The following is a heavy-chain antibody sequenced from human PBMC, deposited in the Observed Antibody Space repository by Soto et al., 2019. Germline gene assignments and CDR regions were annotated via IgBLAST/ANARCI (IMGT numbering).Heavy chain of an antibody. V-gene: IGHV3-33*01. CDR1: GFTFSSYG. Sequence: QVQLVESGGGVVQPGRSLTLSCAASGFTFSSYGMHWVRQAPGKGLEWVAVIWYDGSNKWYADSVKGRFTISRDNSKNTLFLRMISLRAEDTAVYYCARAGADYGDNGVSNDWGQGTLVTVSS. CDR2: IWYDGSNK. CDR3: ARAGADYGDNGVSND. D-gene: IGHD4-17*01. J-gene: IGHJ4*02.